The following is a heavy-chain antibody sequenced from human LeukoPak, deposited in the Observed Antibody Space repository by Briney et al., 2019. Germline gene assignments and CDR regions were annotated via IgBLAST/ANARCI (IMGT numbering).Heavy chain of an antibody. CDR3: ARVAAGYSVNYFDY. CDR1: EFAFSTYN. Sequence: GGSLRLSCAASEFAFSTYNMNWVHQAPGKGLEWVSYISTGSSTTYYADSVKGRFTISRDNVENSLYLQMNSLRDEDTAVYYCARVAAGYSVNYFDYWGQGTLVTVSS. J-gene: IGHJ4*02. CDR2: ISTGSSTT. V-gene: IGHV3-48*02. D-gene: IGHD4-23*01.